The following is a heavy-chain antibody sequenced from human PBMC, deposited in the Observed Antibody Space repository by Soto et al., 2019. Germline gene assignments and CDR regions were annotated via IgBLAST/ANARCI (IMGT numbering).Heavy chain of an antibody. J-gene: IGHJ4*02. CDR1: GGSISSGGYY. Sequence: SETLSLTCTVSGGSISSGGYYWSWIRQHPGKGLECIGYIYYSGSTYYNPSLKSRVTISVDTSKNQFSLKLSSVTAADTAVYYCEHSGSTVVTFDYWGQGTLVTVSX. V-gene: IGHV4-31*03. D-gene: IGHD4-17*01. CDR3: EHSGSTVVTFDY. CDR2: IYYSGST.